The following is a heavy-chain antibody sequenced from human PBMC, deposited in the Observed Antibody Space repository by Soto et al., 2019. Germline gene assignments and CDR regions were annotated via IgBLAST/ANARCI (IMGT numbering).Heavy chain of an antibody. CDR1: GFTFSSYA. CDR3: AKDGRYSGTYRYFGY. V-gene: IGHV3-23*01. J-gene: IGHJ4*02. CDR2: ISDSGGST. D-gene: IGHD1-26*01. Sequence: LRLSCAASGFTFSSYAMNWVRQAPGKGLEWVSAISDSGGSTNYADSVKGRFTISRDNPKNALYLQMNSLRAEDTAIYFCAKDGRYSGTYRYFGYWGQGALVTVSS.